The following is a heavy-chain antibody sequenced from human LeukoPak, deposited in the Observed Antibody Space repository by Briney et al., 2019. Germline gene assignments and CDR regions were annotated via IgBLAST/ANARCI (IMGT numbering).Heavy chain of an antibody. CDR3: ARDRYYYDSSGYYYMDV. CDR1: GGSISSYY. D-gene: IGHD3-22*01. CDR2: IYTSGST. Sequence: SETLSLTCTVSGGSISSYYWSWIRQPAGKGLEWIGRIYTSGSTNYNHSLKSRVTMSVDTSKNQFSLKLSSVTAADTAVYYCARDRYYYDSSGYYYMDVWGKGTTVTISS. V-gene: IGHV4-4*07. J-gene: IGHJ6*03.